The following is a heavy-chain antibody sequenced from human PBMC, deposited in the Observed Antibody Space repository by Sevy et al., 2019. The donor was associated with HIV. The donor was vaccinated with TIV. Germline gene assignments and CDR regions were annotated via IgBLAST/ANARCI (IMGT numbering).Heavy chain of an antibody. J-gene: IGHJ6*02. Sequence: GGSLRLSCRASGXXFDDYTMSWVRXAPGKGLEWVAFIRSKAYGGTTEYAASVKGRFTISRDESKSIAYLQMNSLKTEDTAVYYCTRVEGAADWXMDVWGQGTTVTVSS. CDR3: TRVEGAADWXMDV. D-gene: IGHD1-26*01. CDR1: GXXFDDYT. CDR2: IRSKAYGGTT. V-gene: IGHV3-49*04.